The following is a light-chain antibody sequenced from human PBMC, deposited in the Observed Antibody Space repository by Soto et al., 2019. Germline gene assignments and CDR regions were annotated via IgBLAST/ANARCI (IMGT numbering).Light chain of an antibody. CDR2: DDT. CDR3: HSYDSSQTAVV. V-gene: IGLV1-40*01. CDR1: SSDIGAGHG. Sequence: QSVLTQSPSVSGAPGQRVTISCTGGSSDIGAGHGVHWYQQLPGTAPKLLIYDDTNRPSGVPDRFSGSKAGTSASLAITGLQADDEGEYNCHSYDSSQTAVVFGGGTKLTVL. J-gene: IGLJ3*02.